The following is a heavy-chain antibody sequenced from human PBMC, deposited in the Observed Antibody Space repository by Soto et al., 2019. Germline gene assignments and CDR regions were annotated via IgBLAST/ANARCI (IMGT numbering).Heavy chain of an antibody. D-gene: IGHD2-2*01. V-gene: IGHV3-23*01. J-gene: IGHJ4*02. CDR3: AKVYGIVVVPAASSFDY. CDR2: ISGSGGST. Sequence: GGSLRLSCAASGFTFSSYAMSWVRQAPGKGLEWVSAISGSGGSTYYADSVKGRFTISRDNSKNTLYLQMNSLRAEDTAVYYCAKVYGIVVVPAASSFDYWGQGTLVTVSS. CDR1: GFTFSSYA.